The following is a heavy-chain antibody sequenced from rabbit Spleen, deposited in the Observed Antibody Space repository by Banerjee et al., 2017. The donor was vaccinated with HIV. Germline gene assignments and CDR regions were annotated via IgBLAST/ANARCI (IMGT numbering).Heavy chain of an antibody. CDR1: GVSLNDKDV. CDR3: ARDTASSFSSYGMDL. CDR2: INTATAKA. Sequence: QEQLKETGGGLVQPGGSLTLTCKASGVSLNDKDVMCWVRQAPGKGLEWIACINTATAKAVYASWAKGRFTISRTSSTTVTLQMTSLTAADTATYFCARDTASSFSSYGMDLWGQGTLVTVS. D-gene: IGHD8-1*01. J-gene: IGHJ6*01. V-gene: IGHV1S45*01.